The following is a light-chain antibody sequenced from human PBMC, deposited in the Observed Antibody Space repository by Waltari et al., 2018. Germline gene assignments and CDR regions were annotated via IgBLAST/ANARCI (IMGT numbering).Light chain of an antibody. CDR3: SSYTGSTTPRV. Sequence: QSALTQPASVSGSTGPSIIISCPENSSGVGTYNLVSWYQQHPGKAPKVIIYEGNKRPSELSNRFSGSKSRNTASLTISGLQAEDEADYYCSSYTGSTTPRVFGGGTKLTVL. J-gene: IGLJ3*02. CDR1: SSGVGTYNL. V-gene: IGLV2-23*01. CDR2: EGN.